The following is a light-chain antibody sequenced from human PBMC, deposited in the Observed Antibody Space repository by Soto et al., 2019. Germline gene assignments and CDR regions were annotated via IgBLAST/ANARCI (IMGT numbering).Light chain of an antibody. V-gene: IGLV2-14*01. CDR2: EVR. CDR1: MRDVGAYNL. Sequence: QSALTQPASVSGSAGQSITISCSGTMRDVGAYNLVSWYQQHPGTAPKLIIYEVRNRPSGISSRFSGSRSGNTASLTISGLQPEDEGDYYCSAYPARSPLGFRGGTKLTVL. J-gene: IGLJ2*01. CDR3: SAYPARSPLG.